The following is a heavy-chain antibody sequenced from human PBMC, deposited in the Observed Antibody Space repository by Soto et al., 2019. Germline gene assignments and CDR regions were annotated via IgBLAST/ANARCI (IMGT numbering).Heavy chain of an antibody. CDR3: ASLLVLGGMDF. V-gene: IGHV1-69*01. CDR2: IIPIFGTA. D-gene: IGHD2-21*01. Sequence: QVQLVQSGAEVKKPGSSVKVSCKASGGTFSSYAISWVRQAPGQGLEWMGGIIPIFGTANYAQKFQGRVTITADESSITADMELSGLRSEDTAVYYCASLLVLGGMDFCGQGTTVTVSS. J-gene: IGHJ6*02. CDR1: GGTFSSYA.